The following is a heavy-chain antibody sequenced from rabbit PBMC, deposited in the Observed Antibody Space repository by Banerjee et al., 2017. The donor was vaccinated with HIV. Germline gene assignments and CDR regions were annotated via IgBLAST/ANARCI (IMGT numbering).Heavy chain of an antibody. Sequence: QSLEESGGGLVQPEGSLTLTCTASGFTISSTYWMCWVRQAPGKGLEWIGCIYTGSDNTYYANWAKGRFTISKTSSTTVTLQMPSLTAADTASYFCARDLAGVIGWNFNLWGQGTRSPS. D-gene: IGHD4-1*01. J-gene: IGHJ4*01. CDR3: ARDLAGVIGWNFNL. CDR1: GFTISSTYW. V-gene: IGHV1S40*01. CDR2: IYTGSDNT.